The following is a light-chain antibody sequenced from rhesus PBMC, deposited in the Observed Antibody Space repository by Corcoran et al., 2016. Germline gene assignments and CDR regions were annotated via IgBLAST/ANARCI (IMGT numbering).Light chain of an antibody. CDR3: QQYNNWNS. J-gene: IGKJ2*01. CDR1: QSVSNN. CDR2: YSS. V-gene: IGKV3-35*01. Sequence: EIVMTQSPATLSLSPGESATLSCRASQSVSNNLAWYQQKPGQTPRLLIYYSSNRATVIPDRFSGSGAGTDFTTTISSLGPEDVGIYYCQQYNNWNSFGQGTKVEIK.